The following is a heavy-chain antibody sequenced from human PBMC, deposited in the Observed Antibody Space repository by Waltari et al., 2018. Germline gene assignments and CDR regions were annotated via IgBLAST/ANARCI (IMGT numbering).Heavy chain of an antibody. CDR1: GYTFTGYY. CDR3: ARGGAYCSGGSCYSKAFDI. Sequence: QVQLVQSGAEVKKPGASVKVSCKASGYTFTGYYMHWVRQAPGQGLEWMGWIYPNNVGTNYAQKFQGRVTMTRDTSISTAYMELSRLRSDDTAVYYCARGGAYCSGGSCYSKAFDIWGQGTMVTVSS. CDR2: IYPNNVGT. V-gene: IGHV1-2*02. J-gene: IGHJ3*02. D-gene: IGHD2-15*01.